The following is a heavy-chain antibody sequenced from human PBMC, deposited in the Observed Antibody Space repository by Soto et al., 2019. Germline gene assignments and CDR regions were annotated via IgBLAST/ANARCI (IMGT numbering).Heavy chain of an antibody. Sequence: EVQLVESGGGLVQPGGSLRLSCAASGFTFSSYEMNWVRQAPGKGLEWVSYISSSGSTIYYADYVKGRFTISRDNAKNSLYLQMNSLRAEDTAVYYCARRGFYYYYGMDVWGQGTTVTVS. CDR2: ISSSGSTI. D-gene: IGHD3-10*01. J-gene: IGHJ6*02. CDR3: ARRGFYYYYGMDV. V-gene: IGHV3-48*03. CDR1: GFTFSSYE.